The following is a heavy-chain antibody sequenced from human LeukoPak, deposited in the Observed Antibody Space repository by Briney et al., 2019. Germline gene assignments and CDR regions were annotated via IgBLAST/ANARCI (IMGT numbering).Heavy chain of an antibody. J-gene: IGHJ4*02. CDR3: ARGSQWLQFAFDY. CDR2: INHSGST. D-gene: IGHD5-24*01. Sequence: SETLSLTCAVYGGSFSGYYWSWIRQPPGKGLEWIGEINHSGSTNYNPSLKSRVTISVDTSKNQFSLRLSSVTAADTSVYYCARGSQWLQFAFDYWGQGTLVTVSS. V-gene: IGHV4-34*01. CDR1: GGSFSGYY.